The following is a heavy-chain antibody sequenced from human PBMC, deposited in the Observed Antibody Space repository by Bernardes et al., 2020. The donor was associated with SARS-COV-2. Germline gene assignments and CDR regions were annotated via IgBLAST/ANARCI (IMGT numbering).Heavy chain of an antibody. CDR1: GFTFSSYA. Sequence: GWSLRLSCAASGFTFSSYAMSWVRQAPGKGLEWVSVISGSGGSTYYADSVKGRFTISRDNSKNTLYLQMNSLRAEDTAVYYCAKDHSLSYDSSGYYDAFDIWGQGTMVTVSS. J-gene: IGHJ3*02. D-gene: IGHD3-22*01. CDR3: AKDHSLSYDSSGYYDAFDI. CDR2: ISGSGGST. V-gene: IGHV3-23*01.